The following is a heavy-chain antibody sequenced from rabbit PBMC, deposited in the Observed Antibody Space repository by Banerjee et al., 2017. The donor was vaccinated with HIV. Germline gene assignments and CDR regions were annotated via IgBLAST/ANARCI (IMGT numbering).Heavy chain of an antibody. CDR3: ARDWAYDSSSGYYL. CDR1: GFSFSGCW. J-gene: IGHJ4*01. CDR2: IGDGGRT. Sequence: QQQLVESGGGLVKPGASLTLTCTASGFSFSGCWVCWVRQAPGKGPEWIACIGDGGRTWYGSWVKGRFTISKTSSTTVTLQMTSLTAADTATYFCARDWAYDSSSGYYLWGPGTLVTVS. V-gene: IGHV1S45*01. D-gene: IGHD1-1*01.